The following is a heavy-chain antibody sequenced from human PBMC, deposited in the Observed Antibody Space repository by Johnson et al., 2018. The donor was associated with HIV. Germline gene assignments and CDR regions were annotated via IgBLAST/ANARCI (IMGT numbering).Heavy chain of an antibody. CDR3: ARARIGVRPAGVFDM. J-gene: IGHJ3*02. D-gene: IGHD3-3*01. CDR2: IKEDGSEK. V-gene: IGHV3-7*01. CDR1: GFTFSSHW. Sequence: VQLVESGGGVVQPGRSLSLSCVASGFTFSSHWMNWVRQAPGKGLEWVANIKEDGSEKKYVDSVKGRFTISRDNAKNSLYLQMNSRRAEEAALYYCARARIGVRPAGVFDMWGQGTRVTVSS.